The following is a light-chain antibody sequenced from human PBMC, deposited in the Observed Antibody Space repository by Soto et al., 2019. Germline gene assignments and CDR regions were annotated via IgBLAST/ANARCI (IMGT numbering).Light chain of an antibody. J-gene: IGKJ1*01. V-gene: IGKV1-5*03. CDR2: KAS. CDR3: QQHDTSLTWT. CDR1: QSISSW. Sequence: DIQMTQSPSTLSASVGDRVTITCRASQSISSWLAWYQQKPGKAPKLLIYKASSLESGVPSRFSGSGSGAEFTLTISRLEPEDFASYYCQQHDTSLTWTFGQGTKVDIK.